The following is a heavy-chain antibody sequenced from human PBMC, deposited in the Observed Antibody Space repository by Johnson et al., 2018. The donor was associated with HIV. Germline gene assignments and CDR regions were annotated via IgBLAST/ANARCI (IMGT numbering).Heavy chain of an antibody. D-gene: IGHD5-18*01. CDR2: INQDGSEK. Sequence: VQLVESGGGLVQSGGSLRLSCVVSGFSFSNYWMTWVRQVPGKGLEWVANINQDGSEKFYVDSVKGRFTISRDNSKNTLYLQMNSLRAEDTAIYYCARGQLWLLDDALDIWGQGTMVTVSS. J-gene: IGHJ3*02. CDR3: ARGQLWLLDDALDI. CDR1: GFSFSNYW. V-gene: IGHV3-7*04.